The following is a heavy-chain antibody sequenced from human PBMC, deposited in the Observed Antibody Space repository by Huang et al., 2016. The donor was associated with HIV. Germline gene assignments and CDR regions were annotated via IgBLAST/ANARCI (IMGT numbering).Heavy chain of an antibody. CDR1: GGSVRSTNYY. J-gene: IGHJ5*02. CDR2: IYYTGRT. D-gene: IGHD3-10*01. Sequence: QLQLQESGPGLVKPSETLSLTCTVSGGSVRSTNYYWGWIRQPPGKGLEWIGTIYYTGRTYYKPSLKGRVTISVDTSKNQFYLKVTSVTAADTALYYCERPPGSGILGGWVDPWGQGALVTVSS. CDR3: ERPPGSGILGGWVDP. V-gene: IGHV4-39*01.